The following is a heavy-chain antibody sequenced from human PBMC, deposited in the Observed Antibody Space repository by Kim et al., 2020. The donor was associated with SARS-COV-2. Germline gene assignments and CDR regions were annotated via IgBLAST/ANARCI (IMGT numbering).Heavy chain of an antibody. J-gene: IGHJ4*02. D-gene: IGHD1-20*01. Sequence: DYAAPVKGRFTISRDDSKNTLYLQMNSLKTEDTAVYYCTTQSPANWNLDYWGQGTLVTVSS. V-gene: IGHV3-15*01. CDR3: TTQSPANWNLDY.